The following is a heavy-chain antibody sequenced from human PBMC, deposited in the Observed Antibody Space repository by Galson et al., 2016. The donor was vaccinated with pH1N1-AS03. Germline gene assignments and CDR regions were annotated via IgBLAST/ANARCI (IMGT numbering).Heavy chain of an antibody. Sequence: ASGYTFTGFSINWVRQAPGQGLEWMGWINPNNGVTNYAQKFEAWVTMTGDTSISTAYLELYGLKSDDTAVYYCARDPRGPCSSATCATTYYFDMDVWGQGTTVIVSS. J-gene: IGHJ6*02. CDR1: GYTFTGFS. D-gene: IGHD1-26*01. CDR2: INPNNGVT. V-gene: IGHV1-2*04. CDR3: ARDPRGPCSSATCATTYYFDMDV.